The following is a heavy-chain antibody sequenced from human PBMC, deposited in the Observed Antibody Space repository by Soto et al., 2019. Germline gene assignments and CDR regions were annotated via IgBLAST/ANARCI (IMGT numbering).Heavy chain of an antibody. CDR2: IFYNGRT. CDR1: GGSVSSPNYF. J-gene: IGHJ5*02. Sequence: QVPLQDSGPGLVKSSETLSLTCSVSGGSVSSPNYFWVWVRRAPGKGPEWIGNIFYNGRTAYNPSLKSRVSSSLDTSKNQFSLKLGSVTAADTAIYYCARGAMSADDQSDWFGPWGHGTLGTVSS. D-gene: IGHD5-12*01. V-gene: IGHV4-39*01. CDR3: ARGAMSADDQSDWFGP.